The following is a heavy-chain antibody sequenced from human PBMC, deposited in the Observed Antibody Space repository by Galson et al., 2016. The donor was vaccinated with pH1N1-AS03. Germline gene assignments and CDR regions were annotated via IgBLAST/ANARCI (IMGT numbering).Heavy chain of an antibody. D-gene: IGHD2/OR15-2a*01. J-gene: IGHJ4*02. CDR3: ARAFEEYLLRDYSSVFDS. CDR2: IKNNNDYT. V-gene: IGHV1-18*01. Sequence: SVKVSCKASGYTFSNYGTTWVRQAPGQGLQWMGWIKNNNDYTIYGQNFQGRVTLTTDPSTNTAYMELKILRSDDTGVYYCARAFEEYLLRDYSSVFDSWGQGTLVTVSS. CDR1: GYTFSNYG.